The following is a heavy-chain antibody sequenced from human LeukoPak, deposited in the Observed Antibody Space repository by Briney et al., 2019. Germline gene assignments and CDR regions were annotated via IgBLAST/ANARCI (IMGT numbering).Heavy chain of an antibody. J-gene: IGHJ4*02. Sequence: PGGSLRLSCAASGFTFSSYWMHWVRQAPGKGVVWVSRINSDGSSTSYADSVKGRFTISRDDAKNMVYLQMNSLRAEDTAVYYCIRDSSGYYGGFFYWGQGTLVTVSS. D-gene: IGHD3-22*01. CDR2: INSDGSST. CDR1: GFTFSSYW. CDR3: IRDSSGYYGGFFY. V-gene: IGHV3-74*01.